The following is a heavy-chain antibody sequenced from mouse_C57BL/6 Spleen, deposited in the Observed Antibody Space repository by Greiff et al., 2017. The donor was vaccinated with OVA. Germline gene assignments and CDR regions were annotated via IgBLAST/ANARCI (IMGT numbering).Heavy chain of an antibody. CDR2: IYPGSGST. V-gene: IGHV1-55*01. J-gene: IGHJ3*01. D-gene: IGHD2-5*01. CDR1: GYTFTSYW. Sequence: VQLQQPGAELVKPGASVKMSCKASGYTFTSYWITWVKQRPGQGLEWIGDIYPGSGSTNYNEKFKSKATLTVDTSSSTAYMQLSSLTSEDSAVYYCARHYSNYIAWFAYWGQGTLVTVSA. CDR3: ARHYSNYIAWFAY.